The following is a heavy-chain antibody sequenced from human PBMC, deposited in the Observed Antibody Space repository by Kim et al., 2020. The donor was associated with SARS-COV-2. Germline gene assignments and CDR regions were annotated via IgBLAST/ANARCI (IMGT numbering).Heavy chain of an antibody. CDR3: ARAQTTVTTHFDL. V-gene: IGHV3-21*01. J-gene: IGHJ2*01. Sequence: DSVKGRFTISRDNAKNSLYLQMNSLRAEDTAVYYCARAQTTVTTHFDLWGRGTLVTVSS. D-gene: IGHD4-17*01.